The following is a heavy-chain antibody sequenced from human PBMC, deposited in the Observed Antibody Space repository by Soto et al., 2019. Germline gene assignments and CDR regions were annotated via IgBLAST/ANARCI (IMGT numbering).Heavy chain of an antibody. J-gene: IGHJ4*02. V-gene: IGHV1-46*01. CDR1: GYTFTHYY. CDR3: ARPPFPGCINGVCYPCDH. Sequence: QVQLVQSGAEVKKPGASVKVSCKASGYTFTHYYIHWVRQAPGQGLEWMGMINPSGGSTDYAQKFQGRVTMTTDTSTTTVYMALSSLRSADTAVYYCARPPFPGCINGVCYPCDHWGQGTLVTVSS. CDR2: INPSGGST. D-gene: IGHD2-8*01.